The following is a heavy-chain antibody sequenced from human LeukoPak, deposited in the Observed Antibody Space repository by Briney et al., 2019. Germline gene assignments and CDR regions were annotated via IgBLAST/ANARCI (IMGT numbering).Heavy chain of an antibody. J-gene: IGHJ6*04. CDR3: ARDGFEGLLWFGELSLGGIDV. Sequence: GGSLRLSCAASGFTFSSYAMHWVRQAPGKGLEWVAVISYDGSNKYYADSVKGRFTISRDNSKNTLYLQMNSLRAEDTAVYYCARDGFEGLLWFGELSLGGIDVWGKGTTVTVSS. CDR1: GFTFSSYA. CDR2: ISYDGSNK. D-gene: IGHD3-10*01. V-gene: IGHV3-30*04.